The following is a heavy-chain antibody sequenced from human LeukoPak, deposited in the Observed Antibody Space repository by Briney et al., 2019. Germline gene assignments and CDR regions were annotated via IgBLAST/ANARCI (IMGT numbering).Heavy chain of an antibody. CDR2: IYYSGST. V-gene: IGHV4-39*07. Sequence: GSLRLSCAASGFTFSSYSMNWVRQPPGKGLEWIGSIYYSGSTYYNPSLKSRVTISVDTSKNQFSLKLSSVTAADTAVYYCARVNELVRGSDVDYWGQGTLVTVSS. D-gene: IGHD2-15*01. CDR1: GFTFSSYS. J-gene: IGHJ4*02. CDR3: ARVNELVRGSDVDY.